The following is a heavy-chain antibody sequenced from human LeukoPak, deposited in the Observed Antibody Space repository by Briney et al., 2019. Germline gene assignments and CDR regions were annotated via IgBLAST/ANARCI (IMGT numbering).Heavy chain of an antibody. CDR3: ARASTDRLNWLDR. D-gene: IGHD3-22*01. Sequence: PSDTLSLPCSGSVGAISSYYWSWTRQPAVRGLGWMGRIYTSGSNNYNPYLKSRVTMSVDTSKNQFSMKLSSVTAAETAVYYCARASTDRLNWLDRWGQGTLVTVCS. CDR1: VGAISSYY. V-gene: IGHV4-4*07. J-gene: IGHJ5*02. CDR2: IYTSGSN.